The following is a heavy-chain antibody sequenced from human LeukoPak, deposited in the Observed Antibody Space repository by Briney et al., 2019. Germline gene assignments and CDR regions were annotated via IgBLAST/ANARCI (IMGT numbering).Heavy chain of an antibody. CDR1: GDSVSSNSAA. V-gene: IGHV6-1*01. CDR2: TYFRSKWFN. J-gene: IGHJ5*02. D-gene: IGHD5-24*01. Sequence: SQTLSLTCAISGDSVSSNSAAWNWIRQSPSRGLEWLGRTYFRSKWFNDYAVSVKGRITINPDTSKNQFSLQLNSVTPEDTAVYYCARDFRDGYSPGFVPWGQGTLVTVSS. CDR3: ARDFRDGYSPGFVP.